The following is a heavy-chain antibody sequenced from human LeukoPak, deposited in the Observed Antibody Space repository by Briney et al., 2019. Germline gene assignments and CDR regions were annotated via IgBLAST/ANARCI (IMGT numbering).Heavy chain of an antibody. D-gene: IGHD3-10*01. J-gene: IGHJ4*02. Sequence: PGGSLRLSCAASGFTFSSYGMQWVRQAPGKGLEWVAVIWYDGSNKYYADSVKGRFTISRDNSKNTLYLQMNSLRAEDTAVYYCARSYGPYYFDYWGQGTLVTVSS. CDR2: IWYDGSNK. CDR3: ARSYGPYYFDY. V-gene: IGHV3-33*01. CDR1: GFTFSSYG.